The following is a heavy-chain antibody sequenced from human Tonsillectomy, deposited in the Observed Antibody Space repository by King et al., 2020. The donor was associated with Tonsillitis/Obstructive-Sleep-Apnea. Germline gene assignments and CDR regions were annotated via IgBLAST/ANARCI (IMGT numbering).Heavy chain of an antibody. CDR1: GFTFSSYE. J-gene: IGHJ4*02. D-gene: IGHD6-25*01. CDR2: ISSSGSAI. CDR3: AREADIAAYDY. V-gene: IGHV3-48*03. Sequence: VQLVESGGGLVQPGGSLRLSCAASGFTFSSYEMNWVRQAPGKGLEWVSYISSSGSAIYYADSVKGRFTISRDNAKNSLHLQMNSLRAEDTSVYYCAREADIAAYDYWGQGTLVTVSS.